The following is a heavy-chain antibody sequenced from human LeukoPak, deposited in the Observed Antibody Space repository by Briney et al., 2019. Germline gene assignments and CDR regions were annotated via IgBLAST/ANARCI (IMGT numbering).Heavy chain of an antibody. CDR1: TDXISSNNLF. CDR3: ARLPGETGTYRYAFDI. CDR2: ISYNGRT. J-gene: IGHJ3*02. Sequence: SETLSLTCTVSTDXISSNNLFWGWIRQPPGKGLEWIGTISYNGRTFYNPSLKSRVTISADASKNRFSLKLSSVTAADTAVYYCARLPGETGTYRYAFDIWGQGTMVTVSS. D-gene: IGHD1-7*01. V-gene: IGHV4-39*01.